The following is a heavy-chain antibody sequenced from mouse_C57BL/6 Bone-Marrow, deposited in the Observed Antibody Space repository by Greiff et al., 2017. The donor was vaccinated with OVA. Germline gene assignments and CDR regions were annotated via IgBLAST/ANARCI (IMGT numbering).Heavy chain of an antibody. CDR2: IWGVGST. CDR3: ATHYYGSSYGFAY. Sequence: QVQLKESGPGLVAPSQSLSITCTVSGFSLTSYGVDWVRQSPGKGLEWLGVIWGVGSTNYNSALKSRLSISKDNTKSQVFLNMNSLQTDATAMYYWATHYYGSSYGFAYWGQGTLVTVSA. J-gene: IGHJ3*01. V-gene: IGHV2-6*01. CDR1: GFSLTSYG. D-gene: IGHD1-1*01.